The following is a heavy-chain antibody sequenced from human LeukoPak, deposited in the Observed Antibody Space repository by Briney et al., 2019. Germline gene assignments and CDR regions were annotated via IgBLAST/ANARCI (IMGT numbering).Heavy chain of an antibody. D-gene: IGHD4-11*01. J-gene: IGHJ6*04. V-gene: IGHV3-30*02. Sequence: PGGSLRLSCAASGFTFSSDGMHWVRQAPGKGLEWVAFIRYDGSNTYYADSVKGRFTLSRDNSKNTLYLQMNSLRAEDTAVYYCARDRYFSNYNWGKGTTVTVSS. CDR3: ARDRYFSNYN. CDR1: GFTFSSDG. CDR2: IRYDGSNT.